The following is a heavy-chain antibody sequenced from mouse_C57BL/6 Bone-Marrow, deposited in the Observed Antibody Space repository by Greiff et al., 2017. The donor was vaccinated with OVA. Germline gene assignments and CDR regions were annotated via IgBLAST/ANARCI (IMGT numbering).Heavy chain of an antibody. CDR2: ISDGGSYT. Sequence: EVMLVESGGGLVKPGGSLKLSCAASGFTFSSYAMSWVRQTPEKRLEWVATISDGGSYTYYPDNVKGRFTISRDNAKNNLYLQMSHLKSEDTAMYYCARAPLYYGSSYWYFDVWGKGTTVTVSS. J-gene: IGHJ1*03. CDR1: GFTFSSYA. CDR3: ARAPLYYGSSYWYFDV. D-gene: IGHD1-1*01. V-gene: IGHV5-4*03.